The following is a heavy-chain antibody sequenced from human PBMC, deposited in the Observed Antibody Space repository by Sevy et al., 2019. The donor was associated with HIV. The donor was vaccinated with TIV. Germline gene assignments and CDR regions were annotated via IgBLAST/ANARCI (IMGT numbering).Heavy chain of an antibody. D-gene: IGHD2-15*01. CDR2: MNPNSGNT. Sequence: ASVKVSCKASGYTFTSYDINWVRQATGQGLEWMGWMNPNSGNTGYAQKFQGRVTMTRNTSISTAYMELSSLRSEDTAGDYGGRGYCSGGSCYFSRDDAFDFWGQGTMVTVSS. CDR1: GYTFTSYD. J-gene: IGHJ3*01. V-gene: IGHV1-8*01. CDR3: GRGYCSGGSCYFSRDDAFDF.